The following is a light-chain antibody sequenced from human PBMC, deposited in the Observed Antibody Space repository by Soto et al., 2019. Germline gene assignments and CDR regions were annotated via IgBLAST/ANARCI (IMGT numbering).Light chain of an antibody. CDR1: QSVSNNY. J-gene: IGKJ1*01. Sequence: EIVLTQSPVTLSLSPGERATLSCRTSQSVSNNYLAWYQQKPGQAPRLLIYGASSRATGIPDRFSGSGSGTDFTLSISRLEPEDFAVYYCQQYSSLWTVGQGTKVDIK. CDR3: QQYSSLWT. V-gene: IGKV3-20*01. CDR2: GAS.